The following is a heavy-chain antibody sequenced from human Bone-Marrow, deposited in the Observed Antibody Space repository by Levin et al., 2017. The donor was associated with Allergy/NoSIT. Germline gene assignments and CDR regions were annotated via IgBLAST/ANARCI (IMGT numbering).Heavy chain of an antibody. V-gene: IGHV3-7*01. D-gene: IGHD3-22*01. J-gene: IGHJ1*01. Sequence: GGSLRLSCAASGFTFSRHWMSWVRQAPGKGLEWVANIRQDGSEKYYVDSVKGRFTISRDNTKNSLYLQMDSLRAEDTALYYCATSDTGYYYAEYFQHWGQGTLVTVSS. CDR1: GFTFSRHW. CDR2: IRQDGSEK. CDR3: ATSDTGYYYAEYFQH.